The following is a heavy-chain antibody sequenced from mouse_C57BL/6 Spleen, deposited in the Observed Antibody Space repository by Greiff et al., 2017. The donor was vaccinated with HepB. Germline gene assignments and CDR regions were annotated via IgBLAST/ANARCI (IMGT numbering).Heavy chain of an antibody. CDR2: IWRGGGT. CDR3: AKNAWDFYWYFDV. J-gene: IGHJ1*03. V-gene: IGHV2-5*01. CDR1: GFSLTSYG. Sequence: QVQLQQSGPGLVQPSQSLSITCTVSGFSLTSYGVHWVRQSPGKGLEWLGVIWRGGGTDDNAAFMSRLSITKDNSKSQGFFKMNSLQADDTAIYYGAKNAWDFYWYFDVWGTGTTVTVSS. D-gene: IGHD4-1*01.